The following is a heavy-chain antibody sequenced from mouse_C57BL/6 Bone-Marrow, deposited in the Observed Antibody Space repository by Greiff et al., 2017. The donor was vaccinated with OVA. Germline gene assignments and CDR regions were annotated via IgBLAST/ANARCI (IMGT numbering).Heavy chain of an antibody. V-gene: IGHV1-64*01. D-gene: IGHD2-5*01. CDR3: ARERYSNYLYAMDY. CDR1: GYTFTSYW. J-gene: IGHJ4*01. CDR2: IHPNSGST. Sequence: QVQLQQSGAELVKPGASVKLSCKASGYTFTSYWMHWVKQRPGQGLEWIGMIHPNSGSTNYNEKFKSKATLTVDKSSSTAYMQLSSLTSEDSAVYYCARERYSNYLYAMDYWGQGTSVTVSS.